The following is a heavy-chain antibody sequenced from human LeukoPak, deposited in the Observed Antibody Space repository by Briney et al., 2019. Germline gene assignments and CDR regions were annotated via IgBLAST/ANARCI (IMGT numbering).Heavy chain of an antibody. CDR3: ARESRANWNDGTLLETNFDY. Sequence: ASVKVSCKASGYTFTGYYMHWVRQAPGQGLEWMGWINPNSGSTNYAQKFQGRVTMTRDTYISTAYMELSRLRSDDTAVYYCARESRANWNDGTLLETNFDYWGQGTLVTVSS. D-gene: IGHD1-1*01. J-gene: IGHJ4*02. CDR1: GYTFTGYY. CDR2: INPNSGST. V-gene: IGHV1-2*02.